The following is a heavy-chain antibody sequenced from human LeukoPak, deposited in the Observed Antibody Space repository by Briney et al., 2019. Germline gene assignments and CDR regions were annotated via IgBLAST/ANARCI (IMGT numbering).Heavy chain of an antibody. J-gene: IGHJ4*02. CDR1: GGSISSSNW. Sequence: SETLSLTCAVSGGSISSSNWWSWVRQPPGKGLEWSGEIYHSGSTNYNPSLKSRVTISVDKSKNQFSLKLSSVTAADTAVYYCARSLYSSGWTPYFDYWGQGTLVTVSS. CDR3: ARSLYSSGWTPYFDY. V-gene: IGHV4-4*02. D-gene: IGHD6-19*01. CDR2: IYHSGST.